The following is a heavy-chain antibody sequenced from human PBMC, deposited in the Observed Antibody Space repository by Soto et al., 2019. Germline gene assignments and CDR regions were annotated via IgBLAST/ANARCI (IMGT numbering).Heavy chain of an antibody. J-gene: IGHJ4*02. CDR1: CDSISSSGYY. Sequence: PSETLSLTCIVSCDSISSSGYYWGWVRQPPGRGLEWIGSIYNGGKTYYSPSLESRVTISVDTSRNHFSLNLISVTAADTAVFYCARHKGGYSGPFDYWGQGTLVTVSS. D-gene: IGHD1-26*01. CDR3: ARHKGGYSGPFDY. V-gene: IGHV4-39*01. CDR2: IYNGGKT.